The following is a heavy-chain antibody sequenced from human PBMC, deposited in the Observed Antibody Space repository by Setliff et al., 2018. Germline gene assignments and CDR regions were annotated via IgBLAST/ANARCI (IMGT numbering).Heavy chain of an antibody. V-gene: IGHV4-4*07. CDR2: VYTTGST. CDR3: ARVRITPYCMDV. Sequence: PSETLSLTCTVSGGSMGSYYWTWIRQSAGKGLEWIGRVYTTGSTAFNPSLNSRVTMSLDKSKNQFSQKLYSVTAADTAVYFCARVRITPYCMDVWGKGTTVTVSS. J-gene: IGHJ6*03. D-gene: IGHD3-10*01. CDR1: GGSMGSYY.